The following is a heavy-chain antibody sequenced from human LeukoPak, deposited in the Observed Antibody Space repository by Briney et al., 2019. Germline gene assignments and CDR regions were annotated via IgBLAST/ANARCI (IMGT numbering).Heavy chain of an antibody. CDR1: GYTFTGYY. CDR2: INPNSGGT. V-gene: IGHV1-2*02. CDR3: ARGVKITGTTWFDP. Sequence: ASVKVSCKASGYTFTGYYMHWVRQAPGRGLEWMGWINPNSGGTNYAQKFQGRVTMTRDTSISTAYMELSRLRSDDTAVYYCARGVKITGTTWFDPWGQGTLVTVSS. D-gene: IGHD1-7*01. J-gene: IGHJ5*02.